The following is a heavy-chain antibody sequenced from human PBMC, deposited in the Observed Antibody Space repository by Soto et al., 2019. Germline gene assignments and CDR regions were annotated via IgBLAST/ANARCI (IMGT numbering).Heavy chain of an antibody. CDR3: ARQPPKACTNGVCAEINYYYYYMDV. D-gene: IGHD2-8*01. Sequence: GGSLRLSCAASGFTVSSNYMSWVRQAPGKGLEWVSVIYSGGSTYYADSVKGRFTISRDNSKNKLYLQMNSLRAEDTAVYCCARQPPKACTNGVCAEINYYYYYMDVWGKGTTVTVSS. V-gene: IGHV3-66*04. CDR1: GFTVSSNY. J-gene: IGHJ6*03. CDR2: IYSGGST.